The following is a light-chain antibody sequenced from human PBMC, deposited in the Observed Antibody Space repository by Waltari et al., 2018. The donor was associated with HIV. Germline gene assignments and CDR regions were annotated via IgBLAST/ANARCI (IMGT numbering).Light chain of an antibody. Sequence: DIQLTQSPSFLSASVRDRVTITCRASQDISSHLAWYQQKPGKAPKLLIYSASTLESGVPSRFRGTRFGTEFTLTISSLQPEDFATYYCQQLDPYPITFGQGTRLEIK. CDR3: QQLDPYPIT. J-gene: IGKJ5*01. V-gene: IGKV1-9*01. CDR1: QDISSH. CDR2: SAS.